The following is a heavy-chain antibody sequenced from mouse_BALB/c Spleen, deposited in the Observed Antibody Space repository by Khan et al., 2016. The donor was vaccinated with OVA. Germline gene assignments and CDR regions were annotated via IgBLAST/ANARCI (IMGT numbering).Heavy chain of an antibody. Sequence: EVQLQESGGDLVKPGGSLKLSCAASGFTFSSYSMSWVRQTPDKRLEWVASISSGGDHTYYLDSVKGRFTISRDNAKNTLYLQMSDLKSEDTAMYYCADHFIGSFVYWGQGTLLTVSA. V-gene: IGHV5-6*01. CDR1: GFTFSSYS. D-gene: IGHD1-1*01. CDR2: ISSGGDHT. J-gene: IGHJ3*01. CDR3: ADHFIGSFVY.